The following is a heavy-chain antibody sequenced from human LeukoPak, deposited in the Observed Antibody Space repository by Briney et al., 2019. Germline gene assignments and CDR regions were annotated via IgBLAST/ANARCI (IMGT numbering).Heavy chain of an antibody. D-gene: IGHD5-12*01. Sequence: SETLSLTCTVSGGSISSNSYYWSWIRQPPVKGLEWIGYIYYSGSTNYNPSLKSRVTISVDTSKNQFSLKLSSVTAADTAVYYCARGWGGYDYADYWGQGTLVTVSS. CDR2: IYYSGST. J-gene: IGHJ4*02. V-gene: IGHV4-61*01. CDR1: GGSISSNSYY. CDR3: ARGWGGYDYADY.